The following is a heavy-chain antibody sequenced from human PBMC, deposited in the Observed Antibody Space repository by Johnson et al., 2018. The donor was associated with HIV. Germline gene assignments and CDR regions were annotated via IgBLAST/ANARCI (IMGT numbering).Heavy chain of an antibody. CDR1: GFTFSSYG. V-gene: IGHV3-30*02. D-gene: IGHD3-10*01. CDR2: IRYDGSNK. J-gene: IGHJ3*02. CDR3: TTMSALWFGDIHVFGDGFDI. Sequence: QVQLVESGGGVVQPGGSLRLSCAASGFTFSSYGMHWVRQAPGKGLEWVAFIRYDGSNKYYTDSVKGRFTISRDNSKNRLYLQMNSLKTEDTAMYYCTTMSALWFGDIHVFGDGFDIWGQVTMVTVSS.